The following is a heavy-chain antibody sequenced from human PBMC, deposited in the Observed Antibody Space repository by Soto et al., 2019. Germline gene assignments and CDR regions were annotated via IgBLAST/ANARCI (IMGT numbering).Heavy chain of an antibody. CDR1: GGSISSSSYY. J-gene: IGHJ4*02. CDR3: ARFHAGGYVDFDY. V-gene: IGHV4-39*01. CDR2: IYYSGST. D-gene: IGHD5-12*01. Sequence: QLLESGPGLVKPSETLSLTCTVSGGSISSSSYYWGWIRQPPGKGLEWIGSIYYSGSTYYNPSLKSRVTISVDTSKNQFSLKLSSVTAADTAVYYCARFHAGGYVDFDYWGQGTLVTVSS.